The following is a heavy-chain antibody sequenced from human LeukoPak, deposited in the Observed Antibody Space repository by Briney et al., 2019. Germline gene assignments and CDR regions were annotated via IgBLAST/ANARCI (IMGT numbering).Heavy chain of an antibody. CDR1: GFTFSSYW. D-gene: IGHD5-18*01. CDR3: ARSNSLYSPLDY. Sequence: GGSLRLSCAASGFTFSSYWMSWVRQAPGKGLEWVSGISWNSGSIGYADSVKGRFTISRDNSKNTLYLQMNSLRAEDTAVYYCARSNSLYSPLDYWGQGTLVTVSS. J-gene: IGHJ4*02. V-gene: IGHV3-23*01. CDR2: ISWNSGSI.